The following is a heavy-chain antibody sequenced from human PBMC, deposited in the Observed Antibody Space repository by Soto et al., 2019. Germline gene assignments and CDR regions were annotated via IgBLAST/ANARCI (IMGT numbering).Heavy chain of an antibody. D-gene: IGHD3-22*01. V-gene: IGHV3-64*01. CDR1: GFTFSSYA. J-gene: IGHJ4*02. Sequence: EVQLVESGGGLVQPGGSLRLSCAASGFTFSSYAMHWVRQAPGKGLEYVSAISSNGGSTYYANSVKGRFTISRDNSKNTRYLQMGSLRAEDMAVYYCARGGAGYYYDSSGYYYDYWGQGTLVTVSS. CDR2: ISSNGGST. CDR3: ARGGAGYYYDSSGYYYDY.